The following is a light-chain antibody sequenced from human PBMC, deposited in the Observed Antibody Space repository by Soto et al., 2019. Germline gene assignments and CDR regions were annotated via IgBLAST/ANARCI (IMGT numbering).Light chain of an antibody. J-gene: IGKJ5*01. CDR1: ESIINDY. Sequence: EFVLTQSPGTLSLSPGETATLSCRASESIINDYSAWYQQRPGQPPRLLTYATSKRAPGIPDRFSGSGSGTDFTLTISRLEPEDFAVYYCQQYGRSPLFGQGTRLEIK. CDR2: ATS. CDR3: QQYGRSPL. V-gene: IGKV3-20*01.